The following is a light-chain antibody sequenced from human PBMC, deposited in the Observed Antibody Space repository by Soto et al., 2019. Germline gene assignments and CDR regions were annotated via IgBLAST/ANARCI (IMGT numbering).Light chain of an antibody. CDR2: AAS. Sequence: EIVMTQSPSTLSASPGERATLSCRASQSIRSNLAWYQQKPGQAPRLLMYAASTMHADFPARFSGSGSGTEVTLTISSLQSEDVAVYYCQKYNSWPYTFGPGTKVDIK. V-gene: IGKV3-15*01. J-gene: IGKJ3*01. CDR1: QSIRSN. CDR3: QKYNSWPYT.